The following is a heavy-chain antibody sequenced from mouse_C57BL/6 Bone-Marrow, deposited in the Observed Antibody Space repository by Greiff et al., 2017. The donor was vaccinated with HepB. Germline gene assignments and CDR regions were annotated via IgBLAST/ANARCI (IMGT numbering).Heavy chain of an antibody. D-gene: IGHD1-1*01. CDR2: ISSGGSYT. Sequence: EVKLVESGGDLVKPGGSLKLSCAASGFTFSSYGMSWVRQTPDKRLEWVATISSGGSYTYYPGSVKGRFTITRDNAKNTLYLQMGSLKSEDTAMYYCANSLIYCYYFDDWGQGPTLTAAS. V-gene: IGHV5-6*01. J-gene: IGHJ2*01. CDR3: ANSLIYCYYFDD. CDR1: GFTFSSYG.